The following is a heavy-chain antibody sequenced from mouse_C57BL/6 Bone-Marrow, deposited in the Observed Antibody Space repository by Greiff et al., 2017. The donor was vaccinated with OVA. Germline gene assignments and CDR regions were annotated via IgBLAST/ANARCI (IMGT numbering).Heavy chain of an antibody. CDR1: GYTFTSYW. CDR3: ARRECSYWYFDV. CDR2: IHPNSGST. J-gene: IGHJ1*03. V-gene: IGHV1-64*01. Sequence: VQLQQPGAELVKPGASVKLSCKASGYTFTSYWMHWVKQRPGQGLEWIGMIHPNSGSTNYNEKFKSKATLTVDKSSSPAYMQLSSLTSEDSAVYYCARRECSYWYFDVWGTGTTVTVSS.